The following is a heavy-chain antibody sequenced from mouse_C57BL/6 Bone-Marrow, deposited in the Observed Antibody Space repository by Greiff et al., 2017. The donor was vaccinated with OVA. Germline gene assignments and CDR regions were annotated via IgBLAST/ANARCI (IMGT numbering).Heavy chain of an antibody. CDR2: ISSGSSTI. J-gene: IGHJ2*01. CDR1: GFTFSDYG. Sequence: EVQVVESGGGLVKPGGSLKLSCAASGFTFSDYGMHWVRQAPEKGLEWVAYISSGSSTIYYADTVKGRFTISRDNAKNTLFLQMTSLRSEDTAMYYCARSPFYGSSSYFDYWGQGTTLTVSS. D-gene: IGHD1-1*01. V-gene: IGHV5-17*01. CDR3: ARSPFYGSSSYFDY.